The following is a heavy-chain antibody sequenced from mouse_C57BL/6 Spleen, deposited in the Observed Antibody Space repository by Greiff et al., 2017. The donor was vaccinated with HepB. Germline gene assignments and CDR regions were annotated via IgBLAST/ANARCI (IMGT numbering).Heavy chain of an antibody. V-gene: IGHV1-69*01. D-gene: IGHD1-1*01. CDR2: IDPSDSYT. CDR1: GYTFTSYW. Sequence: VQLQQPGAELVMPGASVKLSCKASGYTFTSYWMHWVKQRPGQGLEWIGEIDPSDSYTNYNQKFKGKSTLTVDKSSSTAYMQLSSLTSEDSAVYYCARVGSSYPYWYFDVWGTGTTVTVSS. J-gene: IGHJ1*03. CDR3: ARVGSSYPYWYFDV.